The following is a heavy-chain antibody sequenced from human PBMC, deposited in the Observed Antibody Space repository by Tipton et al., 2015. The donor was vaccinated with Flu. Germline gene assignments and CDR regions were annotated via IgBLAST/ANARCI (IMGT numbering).Heavy chain of an antibody. CDR2: INHNGDT. Sequence: LRLSCTVSGDSISGSSHYWGWVRQSPGKGLEWIGEINHNGDTNHNPSLKSRVTLSADMSQRQFSLKLISVTAADTAVYYCARGQLQRNGMDVWGQGATVIVSS. D-gene: IGHD1-1*01. V-gene: IGHV4-39*07. J-gene: IGHJ6*02. CDR1: GDSISGSSHY. CDR3: ARGQLQRNGMDV.